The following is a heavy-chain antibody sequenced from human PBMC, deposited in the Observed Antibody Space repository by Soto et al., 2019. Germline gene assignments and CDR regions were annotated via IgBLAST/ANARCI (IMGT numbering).Heavy chain of an antibody. V-gene: IGHV4-39*01. Sequence: TSETLSLTRTFPGCSISSSSFYWGWIRQPPGEGLEWIGSIYYSGSTYYNPSLKSRATISVDTSKNQFSLKLSSVTAADTAVYYCARRFRLNSSSQRQSYYFDYWGQGTLVTVSS. CDR2: IYYSGST. D-gene: IGHD6-13*01. CDR1: GCSISSSSFY. J-gene: IGHJ4*02. CDR3: ARRFRLNSSSQRQSYYFDY.